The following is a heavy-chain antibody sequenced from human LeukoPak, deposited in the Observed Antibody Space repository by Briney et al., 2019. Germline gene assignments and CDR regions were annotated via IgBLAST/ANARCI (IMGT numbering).Heavy chain of an antibody. Sequence: SVKVSCKASGGTFSSYAISWVRQAPGQGLEWMGGIIPIFGTANYAQKFQGRVTITADKSTSTAYMELSSLRFEDTAVYYCASRGGYCSGGSCYGAFDYWGQGTLVTVSS. CDR1: GGTFSSYA. V-gene: IGHV1-69*06. CDR2: IIPIFGTA. CDR3: ASRGGYCSGGSCYGAFDY. J-gene: IGHJ4*02. D-gene: IGHD2-15*01.